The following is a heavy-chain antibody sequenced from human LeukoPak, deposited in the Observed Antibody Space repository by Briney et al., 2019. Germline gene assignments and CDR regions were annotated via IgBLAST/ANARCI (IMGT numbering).Heavy chain of an antibody. Sequence: SETLSLTCTVSGGXISSYYCSWIRQPPGKGLEWIANIYYSGSTKYDPSFKSRVTISVDTSKNQFSLKLSSVTAADTAVYYCARSGGGRPFDPWGQGTLVTVSS. CDR3: ARSGGGRPFDP. J-gene: IGHJ5*02. CDR1: GGXISSYY. CDR2: IYYSGST. V-gene: IGHV4-59*01. D-gene: IGHD2-15*01.